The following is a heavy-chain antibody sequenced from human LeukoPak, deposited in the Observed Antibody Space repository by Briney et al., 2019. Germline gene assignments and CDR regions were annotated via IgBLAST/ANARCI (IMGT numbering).Heavy chain of an antibody. V-gene: IGHV1-69*04. CDR2: IIPILGIA. Sequence: ASVKVSCKASGGTFSSYAISWVRQAPGQGLEWMGRIIPILGIANYAQKFQGRVTITADKSTSTAYMELSSLRSEDTAVYCCARDAAVAGTFDYWGQGTLVTVSS. J-gene: IGHJ4*02. CDR3: ARDAAVAGTFDY. CDR1: GGTFSSYA. D-gene: IGHD6-19*01.